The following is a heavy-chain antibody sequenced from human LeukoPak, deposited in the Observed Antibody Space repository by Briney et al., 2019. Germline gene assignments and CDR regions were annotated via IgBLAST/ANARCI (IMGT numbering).Heavy chain of an antibody. J-gene: IGHJ4*02. CDR1: GFSLSTPEMC. CDR2: IDWDDDK. Sequence: ASGPALVKPTQTLTLTCTFSGFSLSTPEMCVTWIRQPPGKALEWLARIDWDDDKFYSPSLRTRLTISKDTPKNQVVLRMTNMYPVDTGTYYCARMTPDSPSFDYWGQGALITVSS. D-gene: IGHD2-15*01. CDR3: ARMTPDSPSFDY. V-gene: IGHV2-70*17.